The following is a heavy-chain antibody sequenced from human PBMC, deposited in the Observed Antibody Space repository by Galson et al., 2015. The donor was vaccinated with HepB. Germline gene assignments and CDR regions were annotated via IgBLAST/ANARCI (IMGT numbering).Heavy chain of an antibody. J-gene: IGHJ6*02. CDR1: GFRFSDYG. V-gene: IGHV3-33*07. D-gene: IGHD3-3*01. Sequence: SLRLSCAASGFRFSDYGMYWVRQAPDRGLEGVALIWYDGGETYYADSVKGRFTISRDNSKNTLYLQMNSLRAGDTAVYYCARDRIVYYAFLSGYYAGGQYYHGMDVWGQGTTVTVSS. CDR2: IWYDGGET. CDR3: ARDRIVYYAFLSGYYAGGQYYHGMDV.